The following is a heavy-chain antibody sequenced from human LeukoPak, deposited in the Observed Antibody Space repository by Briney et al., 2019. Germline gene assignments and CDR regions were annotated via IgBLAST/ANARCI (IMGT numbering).Heavy chain of an antibody. Sequence: GGSLRLSCAASGFTFSSYWMSWVRQAPGKGLEWVANIKQDGSEKYYVDSVKGRFTTSRDNAKNSLYLQMNSLRAEDTAVYYCARDRFAARPFYFDYWGQGTLVTVSS. D-gene: IGHD6-6*01. J-gene: IGHJ4*02. CDR2: IKQDGSEK. V-gene: IGHV3-7*01. CDR3: ARDRFAARPFYFDY. CDR1: GFTFSSYW.